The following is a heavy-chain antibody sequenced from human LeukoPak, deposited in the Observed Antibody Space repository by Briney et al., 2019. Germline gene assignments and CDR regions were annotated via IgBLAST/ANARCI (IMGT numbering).Heavy chain of an antibody. V-gene: IGHV3-53*01. CDR3: TKLKGWYGEGFFDY. J-gene: IGHJ4*02. D-gene: IGHD6-19*01. CDR1: GFTVSSNY. Sequence: GGSLRLSCAASGFTVSSNYMSWVRQPAGKGLEWVSVLYSGGATFYADSVKGRFTISRDTSKNTLYLQMNDLRADDTAVYYRTKLKGWYGEGFFDYWGQGTLVTVSS. CDR2: LYSGGAT.